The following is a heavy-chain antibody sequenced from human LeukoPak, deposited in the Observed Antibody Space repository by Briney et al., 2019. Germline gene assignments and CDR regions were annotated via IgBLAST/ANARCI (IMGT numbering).Heavy chain of an antibody. V-gene: IGHV1-46*01. CDR1: GYTFTRYY. J-gene: IGHJ4*02. Sequence: ASVKVTFTASGYTFTRYYRHWVRQAPGQGLEWMGIINPSGGSTSYAQKFQGRVTMTRDTSTSTVYMELSSLRSEDTAVYYCARVWSGYYGSGSYPSFDYWLQGTLVTVSS. D-gene: IGHD3-10*01. CDR3: ARVWSGYYGSGSYPSFDY. CDR2: INPSGGST.